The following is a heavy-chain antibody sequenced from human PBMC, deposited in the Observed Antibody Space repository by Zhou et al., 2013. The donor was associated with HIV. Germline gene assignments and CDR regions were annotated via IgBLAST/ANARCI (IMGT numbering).Heavy chain of an antibody. J-gene: IGHJ4*03. CDR2: FDPEDVMT. CDR3: AMDRVLQQRLENALAI. Sequence: QVQLLQSGAEVKPPGASVRVSCKVVGYTLANLAIHWVRRPPGQGLEWMGGFDPEDVMTVYAQKFEGRVTLTQDASSDTAYMSMSGLTSDDTAVYYCAMDRVLQQRLENALAIWGQGDHGLRLL. CDR1: GYTLANLA. V-gene: IGHV1-24*01. D-gene: IGHD6-13*01.